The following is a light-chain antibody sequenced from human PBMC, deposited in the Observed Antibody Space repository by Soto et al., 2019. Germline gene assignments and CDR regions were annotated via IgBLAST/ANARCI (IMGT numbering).Light chain of an antibody. CDR2: GAS. CDR1: HGISSH. CDR3: QQYNNGPPIT. J-gene: IGKJ5*01. V-gene: IGKV3-15*01. Sequence: VMTQSPAPLSVSPGETSTLSCMASHGISSHLAWYQQRPGQPPRLLIYGASTRATGVPARFSGSGSGTEFTLTISSLQSEDFGVFFCQQYNNGPPITFGQGTRLEIK.